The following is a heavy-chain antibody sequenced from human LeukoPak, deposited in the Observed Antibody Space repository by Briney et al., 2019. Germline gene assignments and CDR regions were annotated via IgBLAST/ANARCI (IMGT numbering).Heavy chain of an antibody. CDR3: ARVDRSYFYMDV. CDR2: VIPLFNTP. J-gene: IGHJ6*03. Sequence: GSSVKVSCKASGDNFNNYIITWVRQAPGQGLEWMGGVIPLFNTPNYAQKFQGRVTIATDKSTHTSYMELRSLRSDDTAVYYCARVDRSYFYMDVWGKGTTVTVSS. CDR1: GDNFNNYI. V-gene: IGHV1-69*05.